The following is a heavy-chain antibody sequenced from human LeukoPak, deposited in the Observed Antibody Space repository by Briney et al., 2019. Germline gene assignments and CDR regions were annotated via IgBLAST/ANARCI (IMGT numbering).Heavy chain of an antibody. J-gene: IGHJ4*02. D-gene: IGHD6-13*01. CDR2: IYYSGST. V-gene: IGHV4-59*08. CDR1: GGSISSYY. CDR3: ARHAPYKPIAAAGPFDY. Sequence: SETLSLTCTVSGGSISSYYWSWIRQPPGKGLEWIGYIYYSGSTNYNPSLKSRVTISVDTSKNQFSLKLSSVTAADTAVYYCARHAPYKPIAAAGPFDYWGQGTLVTVSS.